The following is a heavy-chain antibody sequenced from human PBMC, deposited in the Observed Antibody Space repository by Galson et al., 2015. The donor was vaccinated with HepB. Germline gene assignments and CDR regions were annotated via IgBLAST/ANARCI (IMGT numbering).Heavy chain of an antibody. V-gene: IGHV1-2*06. CDR2: INPNSGGT. D-gene: IGHD2-2*01. Sequence: SVKVSCKASKYTLTGYYIHWVRQAPGQGLEWMGRINPNSGGTNYAQKFQGRVTLTRDTSIGTAYMELSRLRSDDTAIYYCARGSPLYSNVVLLPAALYYGVDVWGQGTTVTVSS. CDR1: KYTLTGYY. J-gene: IGHJ6*02. CDR3: ARGSPLYSNVVLLPAALYYGVDV.